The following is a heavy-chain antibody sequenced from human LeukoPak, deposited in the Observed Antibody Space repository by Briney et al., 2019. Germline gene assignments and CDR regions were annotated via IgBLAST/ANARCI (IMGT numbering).Heavy chain of an antibody. CDR1: GYTLTELS. Sequence: ASVKVSCKVSGYTLTELSMHWVRQAPGKGLEWMGGFDPEDGETIYAQKFQGRVTMTEDTSTDTAYMELSSLRSDDTAVYYCASCGSSTSCANFWGFDYWGQGTLVTVSS. CDR3: ASCGSSTSCANFWGFDY. J-gene: IGHJ4*02. D-gene: IGHD2-2*01. V-gene: IGHV1-24*01. CDR2: FDPEDGET.